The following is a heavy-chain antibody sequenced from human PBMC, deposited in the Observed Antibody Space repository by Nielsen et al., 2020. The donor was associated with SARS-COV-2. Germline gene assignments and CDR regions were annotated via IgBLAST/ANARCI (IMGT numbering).Heavy chain of an antibody. CDR2: FSWNSGSI. V-gene: IGHV3-9*01. J-gene: IGHJ2*01. CDR3: SRVHVRVASWNFDL. CDR1: GFTFDDYA. Sequence: SLKISCAASGFTFDDYAIDWVRQVPGEGLEWVSGFSWNSGSIAYADSVRGRVTISRDNPKNSLYLQMKRLRDEDTAVYYCSRVHVRVASWNFDLWGRGTLVTVSS.